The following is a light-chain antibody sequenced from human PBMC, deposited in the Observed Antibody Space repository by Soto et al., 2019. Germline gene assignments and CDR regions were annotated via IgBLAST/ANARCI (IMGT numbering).Light chain of an antibody. Sequence: DIQMTQSPSTLSASVGDSITITCRASESVSTSLAWYQQKPGKAPKLLIYDASSLKTGVPSRFTGSGSGTGFSLTISGLQPDDFATYYCQQYSHSWTFGQGTKVDIK. CDR1: ESVSTS. V-gene: IGKV1-5*01. J-gene: IGKJ1*01. CDR3: QQYSHSWT. CDR2: DAS.